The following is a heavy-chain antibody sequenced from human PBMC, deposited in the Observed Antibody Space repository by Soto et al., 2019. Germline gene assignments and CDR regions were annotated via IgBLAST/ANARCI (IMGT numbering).Heavy chain of an antibody. CDR1: GYGFTNNW. CDR2: INPSDSET. D-gene: IGHD6-19*01. J-gene: IGHJ4*02. V-gene: IGHV5-10-1*01. CDR3: ARWHGWVDY. Sequence: EVQLVQAGAEVKMPGESLRMSCEASGYGFTNNWISWVRQMPGRGLEWRGRINPSDSETNYRPSFRGHGTISADKSIKNVYLQWSSLQAWDTAMYYCARWHGWVDYWGQGTLVTVSS.